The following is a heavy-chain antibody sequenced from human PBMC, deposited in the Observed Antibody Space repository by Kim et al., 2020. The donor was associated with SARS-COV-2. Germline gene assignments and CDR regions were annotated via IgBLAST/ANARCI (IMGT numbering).Heavy chain of an antibody. CDR1: GFTIGDYV. V-gene: IGHV3-49*04. CDR2: IRSKVYGGTT. D-gene: IGHD3-16*02. CDR3: TRASDYVWGNYRYFYFDY. Sequence: GGSLRLSCTASGFTIGDYVMTWVRQAPGKGLEWVGFIRSKVYGGTTEYAASVRGRFTISRDDYKNIAYLQMNSLSTEDTAMYYCTRASDYVWGNYRYFYFDYWGQGILVTVSS. J-gene: IGHJ4*02.